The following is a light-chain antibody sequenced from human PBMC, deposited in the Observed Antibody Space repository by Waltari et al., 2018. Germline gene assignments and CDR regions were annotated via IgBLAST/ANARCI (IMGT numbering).Light chain of an antibody. CDR2: GSN. Sequence: SSGLTQDPAVSVALGQTVTITCQGDSLRVYYVSWYQQKPGQAPLLVMYGSNDRPSGIPDRFSGSTSRNTASLIITGAQAEDEADYYCNSRDSSGHHKFGGGTKLTVL. CDR1: SLRVYY. CDR3: NSRDSSGHHK. V-gene: IGLV3-19*01. J-gene: IGLJ2*01.